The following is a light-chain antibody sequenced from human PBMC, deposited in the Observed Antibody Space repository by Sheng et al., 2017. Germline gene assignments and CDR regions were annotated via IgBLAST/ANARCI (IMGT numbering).Light chain of an antibody. CDR3: QVWDSSGDHWV. V-gene: IGLV3-21*02. CDR1: SLGSKS. Sequence: SYVLTQPPSVSVAPRTDGQVYLVGEGSLGSKSSALVPAEARSGPSCWWVNDDTERPSGIPERFSGSNSGNAATLTISRVEAGDEADYYCQVWDSSGDHWVFGGGTKLTVL. CDR2: DDT. J-gene: IGLJ3*02.